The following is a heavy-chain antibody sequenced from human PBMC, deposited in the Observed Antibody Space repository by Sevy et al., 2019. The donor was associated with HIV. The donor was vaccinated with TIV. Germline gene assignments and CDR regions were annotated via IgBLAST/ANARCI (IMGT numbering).Heavy chain of an antibody. CDR2: IWYDGSNK. CDR3: GRGPGWYYYYMDV. D-gene: IGHD2-15*01. CDR1: GFTFSSYG. Sequence: GGSLRRSCAASGFTFSSYGMHWVRQAPGKGLEWVAVIWYDGSNKYYADSVKGRFTISRDNSKNTLYLQMNSLRAEDTAVYYCGRGPGWYYYYMDVWGKGTTVTVSS. J-gene: IGHJ6*03. V-gene: IGHV3-33*08.